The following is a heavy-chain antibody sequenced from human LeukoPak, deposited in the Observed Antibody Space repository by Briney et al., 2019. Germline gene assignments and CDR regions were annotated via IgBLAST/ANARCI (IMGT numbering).Heavy chain of an antibody. CDR3: AKDQFYYDH. CDR1: GFTFNNYD. CDR2: IRFDGTNK. Sequence: PGGSLRLSYAASGFTFNNYDIHWVRQAPGKGLEWVAFIRFDGTNKYYADSVKSRFTISRDNSKNTHLQMNSLRAEDTAVYYCAKDQFYYDHWGQGTLVTVSS. J-gene: IGHJ4*02. V-gene: IGHV3-30*02.